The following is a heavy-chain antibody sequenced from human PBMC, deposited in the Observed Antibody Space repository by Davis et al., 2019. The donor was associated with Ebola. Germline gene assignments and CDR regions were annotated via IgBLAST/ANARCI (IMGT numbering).Heavy chain of an antibody. CDR3: ARDFGPGDWFDP. D-gene: IGHD3-10*01. CDR1: GFTFNKYT. V-gene: IGHV3-21*01. J-gene: IGHJ5*02. CDR2: ISSSSSYI. Sequence: GESLKISCAASGFTFNKYTMNWVRQTPGKGLEWLSSISSSSSYIYYADSVKGRFTISRDNAKNSLYLQMNSLRAEDTAVYYCARDFGPGDWFDPWGQGTLVTVSS.